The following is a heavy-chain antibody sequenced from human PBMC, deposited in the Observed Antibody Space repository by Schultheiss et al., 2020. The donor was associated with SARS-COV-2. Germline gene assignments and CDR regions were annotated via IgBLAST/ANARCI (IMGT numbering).Heavy chain of an antibody. V-gene: IGHV3-33*08. CDR2: IWFDGGNK. CDR1: GFTFSSYG. CDR3: ARAGMVSAAFDI. Sequence: GGSLRLSCAASGFTFSSYGMHWVRQAPGKGLEWVAVIWFDGGNKYYADSVKGRFTISRDNSKNSLYLQMNSLRAEDTAVYYCARAGMVSAAFDIWGQGTMVTVSS. J-gene: IGHJ3*02. D-gene: IGHD3-10*01.